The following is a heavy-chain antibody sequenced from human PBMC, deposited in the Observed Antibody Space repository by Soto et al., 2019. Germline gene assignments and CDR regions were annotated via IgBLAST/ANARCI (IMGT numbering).Heavy chain of an antibody. CDR2: ISAYNGNT. D-gene: IGHD3-22*01. CDR1: GYTFTSYG. V-gene: IGHV1-18*04. Sequence: ASVKVSFKASGYTFTSYGISWVRQAPGQGLEWMGWISAYNGNTNYAQKLQGRVTMTTDTSTSTAYMELRSLRAEDTAVYYCARDPMIAYFDYWGQGTLVTVSS. J-gene: IGHJ4*02. CDR3: ARDPMIAYFDY.